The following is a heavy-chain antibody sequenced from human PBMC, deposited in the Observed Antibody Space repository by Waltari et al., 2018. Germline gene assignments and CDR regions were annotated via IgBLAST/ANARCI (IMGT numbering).Heavy chain of an antibody. D-gene: IGHD6-13*01. J-gene: IGHJ6*02. CDR2: IIPILGIA. Sequence: QVQLVQSGAEVKKPGSSVKVSCKASGGTFSSYTISWVRPAPGQGLEWMGRIIPILGIANYAQKFQGRVTITADKSTSTAYMELSSLRSEDTAVYYCARIAAAPTYYYGMDVWGQGTTVTVSS. CDR3: ARIAAAPTYYYGMDV. V-gene: IGHV1-69*02. CDR1: GGTFSSYT.